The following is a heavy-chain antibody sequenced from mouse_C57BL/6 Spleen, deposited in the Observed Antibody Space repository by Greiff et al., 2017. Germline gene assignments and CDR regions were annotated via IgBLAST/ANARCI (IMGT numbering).Heavy chain of an antibody. J-gene: IGHJ2*01. D-gene: IGHD1-1*01. CDR3: EVFYYYGSSSYFDY. V-gene: IGHV1-59*01. CDR2: IDPSDSYT. CDR1: GYTFTSYW. Sequence: QVQLKQPGAELVRPGTSVKLSCKASGYTFTSYWMHWVKQRPGQGLEWIGVIDPSDSYTNYNQKFKGKATLTVDTSSSTAYMQLSSLTSEDSAVYYCEVFYYYGSSSYFDYWGQGTTLTVSS.